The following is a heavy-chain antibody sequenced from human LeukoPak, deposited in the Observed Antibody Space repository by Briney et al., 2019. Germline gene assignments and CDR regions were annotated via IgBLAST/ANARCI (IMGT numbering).Heavy chain of an antibody. J-gene: IGHJ6*03. Sequence: GGSLRLSCAASGFTFSSYSMNWVRQAPGKGLEWVSSISSSSSYIYYADSVKGRFTISRDNAENSLYLQMNSLRAEDTAVYYCARGQWELSHCYYYYMDVRGKGTTVTVSS. D-gene: IGHD1-26*01. CDR3: ARGQWELSHCYYYYMDV. CDR2: ISSSSSYI. CDR1: GFTFSSYS. V-gene: IGHV3-21*01.